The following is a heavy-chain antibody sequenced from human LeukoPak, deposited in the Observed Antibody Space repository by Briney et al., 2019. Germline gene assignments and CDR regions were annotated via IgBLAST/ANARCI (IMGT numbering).Heavy chain of an antibody. J-gene: IGHJ5*02. Sequence: GGSLRLSCAASGFTVSSNYMSWVRQAPGKGLEWVSVIYSGGSTYYADSVKGRFTISRDNSKNTLYLQMNSLRAEDTAVYYCARDSIAVAGTHRFGPWGQGTLVTVSS. V-gene: IGHV3-66*02. CDR1: GFTVSSNY. CDR3: ARDSIAVAGTHRFGP. D-gene: IGHD6-19*01. CDR2: IYSGGST.